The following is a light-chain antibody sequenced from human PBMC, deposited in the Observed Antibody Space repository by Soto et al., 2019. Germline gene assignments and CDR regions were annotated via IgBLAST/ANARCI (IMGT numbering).Light chain of an antibody. CDR2: AAA. CDR1: QGIRKD. J-gene: IGKJ4*01. Sequence: LETRVTSTCRASQGIRKDLGWYQQKEGKAPQRLIFAAADLETGVPSRFSGSGSGTDFTFTINSLQPEDIATYYCQQYDNLPLTFGGGTKVDI. CDR3: QQYDNLPLT. V-gene: IGKV1-33*01.